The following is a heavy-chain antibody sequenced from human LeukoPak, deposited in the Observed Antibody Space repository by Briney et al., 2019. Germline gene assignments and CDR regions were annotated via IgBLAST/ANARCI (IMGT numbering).Heavy chain of an antibody. CDR2: IYHSGST. CDR3: ARDIHVPRIREPYFDI. CDR1: GYSISSGYY. Sequence: PSETLSLTCTVSGYSISSGYYWGWIRQPPGKGLEWIGSIYHSGSTYYNPSLKSRFTISVDTSKNQFSLKLSSVTAADTAVYYCARDIHVPRIREPYFDIWGEGTLVTVSS. J-gene: IGHJ3*02. D-gene: IGHD1-14*01. V-gene: IGHV4-38-2*02.